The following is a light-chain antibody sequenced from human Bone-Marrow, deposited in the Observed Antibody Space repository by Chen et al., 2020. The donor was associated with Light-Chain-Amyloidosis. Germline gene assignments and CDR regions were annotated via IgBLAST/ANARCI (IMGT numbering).Light chain of an antibody. CDR1: SSDVGTYNL. CDR3: CSYAGRGKM. J-gene: IGLJ3*02. CDR2: EAK. V-gene: IGLV2-23*01. Sequence: QSSLTQPASVSGSPGQSITIYCTGSSSDVGTYNLVSWYQHHPGKAPKLIIYEAKKGPSGVSTRFSGSRSGYTASLTISGLQAEDEADYYCCSYAGRGKMFGGGTKLTVL.